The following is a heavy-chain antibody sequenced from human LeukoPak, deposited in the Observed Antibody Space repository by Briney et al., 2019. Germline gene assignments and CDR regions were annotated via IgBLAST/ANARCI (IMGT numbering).Heavy chain of an antibody. CDR3: ARAPYYDFNLDY. CDR1: GFTFSSSA. V-gene: IGHV3-53*01. J-gene: IGHJ4*02. Sequence: GGSLRLSCTASGFTFSSSAMSWVRQAPGKGLEWVSVIYSGGSTYYADSVKGRFTISRDNSKNTLYLQMNSLRAEDTAVYYCARAPYYDFNLDYWGQGTLVTVSS. CDR2: IYSGGST. D-gene: IGHD3-3*01.